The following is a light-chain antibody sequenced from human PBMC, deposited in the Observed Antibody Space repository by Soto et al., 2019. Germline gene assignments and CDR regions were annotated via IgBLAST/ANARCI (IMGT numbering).Light chain of an antibody. CDR2: AAS. V-gene: IGKV1-39*01. CDR1: QSISIY. Sequence: DIQMTQSPSSLSASVGDRVTITCRASQSISIYLNWYQQMPGKAPKLLIYAASNLQSGVPSRFSGSGSETDFTLTISSLQLEDFATYYCQQSHSTPRTFGQGTKVEIK. J-gene: IGKJ1*01. CDR3: QQSHSTPRT.